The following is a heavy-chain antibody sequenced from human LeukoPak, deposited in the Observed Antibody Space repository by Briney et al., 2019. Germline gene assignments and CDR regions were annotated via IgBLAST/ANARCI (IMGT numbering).Heavy chain of an antibody. CDR3: AKALWGYSSGPDDY. CDR2: ISYDGSNK. CDR1: GFTFSSYG. J-gene: IGHJ4*02. Sequence: PGRSLRLSCAASGFTFSSYGMHWVRQAPGKGLEWVAVISYDGSNKYYADSVKGRFTISRDNSKHTLYLQMNSLRAEDTAVYYCAKALWGYSSGPDDYWGQGTLVTVSS. D-gene: IGHD6-19*01. V-gene: IGHV3-30*18.